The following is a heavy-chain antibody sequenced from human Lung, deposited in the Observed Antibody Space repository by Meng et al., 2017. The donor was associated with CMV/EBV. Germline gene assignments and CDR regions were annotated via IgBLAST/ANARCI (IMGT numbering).Heavy chain of an antibody. D-gene: IGHD3-10*01. CDR1: GFTFSSYS. CDR2: ISGSGGST. V-gene: IGHV3-23*01. J-gene: IGHJ5*02. CDR3: AKDLLWFGELTFDP. Sequence: EVQLLESXXGXVXXGGXLRFSCAAFGFTFSSYSMSWVRQAPGKGLEWVSAISGSGGSTYYADSVKGRFTISRDNSKNTLYLQMNSLRAEDTAVYYCAKDLLWFGELTFDPWGQGTLGT.